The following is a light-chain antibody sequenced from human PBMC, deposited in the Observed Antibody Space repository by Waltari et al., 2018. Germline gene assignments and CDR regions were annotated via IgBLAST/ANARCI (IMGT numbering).Light chain of an antibody. CDR1: TGAVTSGYY. V-gene: IGLV7-43*01. J-gene: IGLJ3*02. Sequence: QTVVTQEPSLTVSPGGTVTLTCASSTGAVTSGYYPNWFQQKPGQAPRALIYSTSNKHPWTPARFSGPRRGGKAARTLSGVQPEDEADYYCLLYYGGAQRLFGGGTKLTVL. CDR3: LLYYGGAQRL. CDR2: STS.